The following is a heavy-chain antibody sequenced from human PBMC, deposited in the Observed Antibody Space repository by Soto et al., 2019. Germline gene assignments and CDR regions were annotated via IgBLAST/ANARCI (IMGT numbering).Heavy chain of an antibody. CDR2: INPGNGNT. CDR3: ARLRTGRGAIDY. D-gene: IGHD3-10*01. V-gene: IGHV1-3*01. CDR1: GYTFTSYA. J-gene: IGHJ4*02. Sequence: QVQLVQSGAEVKKPGASVNVSCKASGYTFTSYAMHWVRQAPGQRPEWMAWINPGNGNTKYSQNFQGRLTITRDTSATTAYVELSSLRSEDTAVYYCARLRTGRGAIDYWGQGTLVTVSS.